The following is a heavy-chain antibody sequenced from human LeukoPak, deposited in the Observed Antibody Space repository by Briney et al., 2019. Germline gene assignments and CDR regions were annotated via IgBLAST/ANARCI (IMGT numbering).Heavy chain of an antibody. D-gene: IGHD6-13*01. CDR3: ARQLASSWLGSYYYYGMDV. V-gene: IGHV4-39*01. CDR1: GGSISSSSYY. J-gene: IGHJ6*02. CDR2: IYYSGST. Sequence: SETLSLTCTVSGGSISSSSYYWGWIRQPPGKGLEWIGSIYYSGSTYYNPSLKSRVTISVDTSKNQFSLKLSSVTAADTAMYYCARQLASSWLGSYYYYGMDVWGQGTTVTVSS.